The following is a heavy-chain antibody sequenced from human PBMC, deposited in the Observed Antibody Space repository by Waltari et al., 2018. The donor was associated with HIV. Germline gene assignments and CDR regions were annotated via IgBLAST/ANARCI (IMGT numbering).Heavy chain of an antibody. V-gene: IGHV3-30*02. Sequence: QVRLMESGGAVVQPGGSLRLSCITSGYDFGSFGMYWVRQAPGKTLEWVSFINFDGKNEYYSDSVKGRFTTSRDNVKRMLFLQMTNWKSEDSALYYCAKRGTEKRCSGWGIDFWGRGSLVTVSS. CDR2: INFDGKNE. D-gene: IGHD6-19*01. CDR3: AKRGTEKRCSGWGIDF. CDR1: GYDFGSFG. J-gene: IGHJ4*02.